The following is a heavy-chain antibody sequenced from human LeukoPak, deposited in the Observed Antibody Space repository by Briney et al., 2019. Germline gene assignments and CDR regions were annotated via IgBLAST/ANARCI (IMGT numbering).Heavy chain of an antibody. V-gene: IGHV5-51*01. Sequence: GESLKISCKGSRYNFAQYRIGWVRQMPGKGLEWMGITHPGDSDTIYSPSFQGQATMSADRSISTAYLQWSSLKASDTAMYYCARLWGGIVAADDAFDIWGQGTMVTVSS. CDR2: THPGDSDT. CDR3: ARLWGGIVAADDAFDI. D-gene: IGHD1-26*01. CDR1: RYNFAQYR. J-gene: IGHJ3*02.